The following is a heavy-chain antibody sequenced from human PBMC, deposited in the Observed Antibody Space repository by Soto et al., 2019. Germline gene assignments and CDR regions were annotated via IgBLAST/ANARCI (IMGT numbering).Heavy chain of an antibody. CDR1: GGSISTYF. V-gene: IGHV4-4*07. CDR3: ARRGHDFWSGPFDF. Sequence: SETLSPTCTVSGGSISTYFCNWIRQPAGKGMEWIGRIDTSGNTNYSPSLKSRVTMSVDTSKNQFSLKLSSVTAADTAVYYCARRGHDFWSGPFDFWGQGTLVTVSS. J-gene: IGHJ4*02. CDR2: IDTSGNT. D-gene: IGHD3-3*01.